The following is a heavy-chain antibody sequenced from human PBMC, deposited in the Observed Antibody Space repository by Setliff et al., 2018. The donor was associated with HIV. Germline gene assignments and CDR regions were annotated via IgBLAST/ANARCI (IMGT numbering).Heavy chain of an antibody. Sequence: PSETLSLTCNVSGGSVINDGYNWCWIRQHPGKGLQWIACVSYTGNTYHNPSLKSRLTILVHTSKSYFSLSLTSVTAADAAVYFCAREVLPVIGGRGWFDPWGQGTLVTVSS. V-gene: IGHV4-31*03. CDR3: AREVLPVIGGRGWFDP. D-gene: IGHD1-26*01. J-gene: IGHJ5*01. CDR1: GGSVINDGYN. CDR2: VSYTGNT.